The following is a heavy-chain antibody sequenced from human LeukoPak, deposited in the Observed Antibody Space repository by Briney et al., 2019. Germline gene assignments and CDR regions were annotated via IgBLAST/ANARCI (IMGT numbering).Heavy chain of an antibody. D-gene: IGHD4-17*01. Sequence: GGSLRLSCAASGFTFSSYSMNWVRQAPGKGLEWVSSISSSSSYIYYADSVKGRFTISRDNAKNSLYLQMNSLRAEDTAVYYCARDLYGDDAFGIWGQGTMVTVSS. CDR2: ISSSSSYI. J-gene: IGHJ3*02. V-gene: IGHV3-21*01. CDR1: GFTFSSYS. CDR3: ARDLYGDDAFGI.